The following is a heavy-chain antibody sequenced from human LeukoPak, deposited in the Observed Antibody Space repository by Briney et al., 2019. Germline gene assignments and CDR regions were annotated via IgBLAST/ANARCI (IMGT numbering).Heavy chain of an antibody. Sequence: GGSLRLSCAASGFTFSSYAMSWVRQAPGKGLEWVSAISGSGGSTYYADSVKGRFTISRDNSKNTLYLQMNSLRAEDTAVYYCAKYYDFWSGELSDAFDNWGQGTMVTVSS. CDR2: ISGSGGST. J-gene: IGHJ3*02. V-gene: IGHV3-23*01. CDR1: GFTFSSYA. CDR3: AKYYDFWSGELSDAFDN. D-gene: IGHD3-3*01.